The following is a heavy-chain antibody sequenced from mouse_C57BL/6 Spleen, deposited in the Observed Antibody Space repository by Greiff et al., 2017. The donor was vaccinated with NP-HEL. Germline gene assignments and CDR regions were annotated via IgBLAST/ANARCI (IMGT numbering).Heavy chain of an antibody. J-gene: IGHJ4*01. CDR1: GYSITSGYY. CDR3: ARERGVYGYDGYAMDY. CDR2: ISYDGSN. Sequence: EVQVVESGPGLVKPSQSLSLTCSVTGYSITSGYYWNWLRQFPGNKLEWMGYISYDGSNNYNPSLKNRISITRDTTKNQFFLKLNSVTTEDTATYYCARERGVYGYDGYAMDYWGQGTSVTVSS. D-gene: IGHD2-2*01. V-gene: IGHV3-6*01.